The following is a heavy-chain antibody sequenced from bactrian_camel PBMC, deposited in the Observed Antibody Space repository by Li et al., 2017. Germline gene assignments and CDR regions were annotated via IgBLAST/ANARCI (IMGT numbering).Heavy chain of an antibody. CDR2: INTGGGST. CDR1: GFTFTTYT. CDR3: AAEPRGSAS. D-gene: IGHD3*01. V-gene: IGHV3S31*01. J-gene: IGHJ6*01. Sequence: VQLVESGGGLVQPGGSLRLSCAASGFTFTTYTLSWVRQAPGKGLEWVSAINTGGGSTYYADSVKGRFTMFRDNRKNTLYLQMNSLKPEDTAVYHCAAEPRGSASWGQGTQVTVS.